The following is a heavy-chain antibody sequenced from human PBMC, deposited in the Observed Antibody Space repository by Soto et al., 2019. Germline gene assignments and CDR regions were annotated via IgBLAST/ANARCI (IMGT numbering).Heavy chain of an antibody. V-gene: IGHV1-18*01. Sequence: QVQLVQSGAEVQKPGASVKVSCRASGYTFTNYGISWVRQAPGQTLEWMGWISGYNGHTNYAQNLQGRVTLTPDICTSTADLELRSLRSDDTAVYYFARDVKVCGVVDCPFDHWGEGTLVTVSS. CDR1: GYTFTNYG. CDR3: ARDVKVCGVVDCPFDH. D-gene: IGHD2-21*01. CDR2: ISGYNGHT. J-gene: IGHJ4*02.